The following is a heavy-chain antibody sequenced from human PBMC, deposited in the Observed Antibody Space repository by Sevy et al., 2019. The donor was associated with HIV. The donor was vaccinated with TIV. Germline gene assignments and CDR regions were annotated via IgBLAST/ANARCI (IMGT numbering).Heavy chain of an antibody. Sequence: GGSLRLSCAASGFTFSSYGMHWVRQASGKGLEWVGRIRSKANSYATAYAASVKGRFTISRDDSKNTAYLQMNSLKTEDTAVYYCTRPNGGYCSSTSCYTGGRYYYYGMDVWGQGTTVTVSS. D-gene: IGHD2-2*02. CDR1: GFTFSSYG. J-gene: IGHJ6*02. V-gene: IGHV3-73*01. CDR2: IRSKANSYAT. CDR3: TRPNGGYCSSTSCYTGGRYYYYGMDV.